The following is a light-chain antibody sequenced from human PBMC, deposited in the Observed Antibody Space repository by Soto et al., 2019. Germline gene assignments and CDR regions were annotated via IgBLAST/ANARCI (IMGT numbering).Light chain of an antibody. Sequence: QSVLTQPASVSGSPGQSIAISCTGTNSDVGGYNYVSWYQHHPGKAPKLMIYEVSNRPSGVSNRFSGSKSGNTASLTISGLQAEEEADYSCSSYTTSTTWVFGGGTKLTVL. V-gene: IGLV2-14*01. CDR3: SSYTTSTTWV. CDR1: NSDVGGYNY. CDR2: EVS. J-gene: IGLJ3*02.